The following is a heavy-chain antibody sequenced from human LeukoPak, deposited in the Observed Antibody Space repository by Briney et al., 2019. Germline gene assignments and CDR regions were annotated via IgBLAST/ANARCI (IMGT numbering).Heavy chain of an antibody. V-gene: IGHV4-39*01. J-gene: IGHJ5*02. CDR1: GGSISNRAYY. Sequence: SETLSLTCNVSGGSISNRAYYWAWIRQPPGKGLEWIGSVFYSGSTYSNPSLESRLTISVDTSKNHFSLRLTSVTAADTAMYYCARHSSPGTFTPNNWFDPWGQGTLVTVSS. CDR2: VFYSGST. CDR3: ARHSSPGTFTPNNWFDP. D-gene: IGHD2-15*01.